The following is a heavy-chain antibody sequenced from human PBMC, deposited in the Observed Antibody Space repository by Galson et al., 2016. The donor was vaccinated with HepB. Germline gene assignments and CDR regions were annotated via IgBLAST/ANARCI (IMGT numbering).Heavy chain of an antibody. Sequence: SLRLSCAASGFTFSGYSMNWVRQAPEKGLEWVSSISSSSRYIYYADSVKGRFTISRDNAKNSLYLQMNSLRAEDTAVYYCAREGYCSSPTCYPLDYWGQGTLVTVSS. D-gene: IGHD2-2*01. J-gene: IGHJ4*02. CDR3: AREGYCSSPTCYPLDY. V-gene: IGHV3-21*01. CDR2: ISSSSRYI. CDR1: GFTFSGYS.